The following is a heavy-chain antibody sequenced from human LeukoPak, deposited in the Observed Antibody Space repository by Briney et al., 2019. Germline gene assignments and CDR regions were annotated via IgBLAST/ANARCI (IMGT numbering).Heavy chain of an antibody. J-gene: IGHJ4*02. CDR2: MYLSGTT. CDR3: AGLAGRYSSGLYYYYFDY. D-gene: IGHD3-22*01. CDR1: GDSINSLDL. Sequence: SETLSLTCTVSGDSINSLDLWSWVRQPPGKGLEWIGEMYLSGTTHSNPSVKSRVTISIDKSKNQFFLNLSSVTAADTAVYYCAGLAGRYSSGLYYYYFDYWGQGTLVTVSS. V-gene: IGHV4-4*02.